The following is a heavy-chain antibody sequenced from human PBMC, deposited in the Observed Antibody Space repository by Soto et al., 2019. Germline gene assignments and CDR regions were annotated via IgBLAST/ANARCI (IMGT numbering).Heavy chain of an antibody. D-gene: IGHD3-9*01. Sequence: QVQLVQSGAEVKKPGSSVKVSCKASGGTFSSYSINWVRQATGQGLEWMGGIIPIFGTANNAQKFQGRVTITADESATTVYMELSSLRSEDTAVYYCERAPNILTVKYYFDYWGQGTLVTVSS. CDR2: IIPIFGTA. V-gene: IGHV1-69*01. CDR1: GGTFSSYS. J-gene: IGHJ4*02. CDR3: ERAPNILTVKYYFDY.